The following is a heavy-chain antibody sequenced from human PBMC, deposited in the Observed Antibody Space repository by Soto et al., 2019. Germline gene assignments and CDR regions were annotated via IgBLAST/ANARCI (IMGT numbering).Heavy chain of an antibody. CDR2: IVPLSDRT. J-gene: IGHJ4*02. CDR1: GETLNSNP. D-gene: IGHD2-15*01. Sequence: QVQLVQSGAEVKKPGSSLKVSCKVFGETLNSNPIGWVRQAPGQGLEWVGGIVPLSDRTNYAQELQGRVTVTADGSTSTVYMELINLKSDDTAVYYCARKSGRDCHSGGGCFSLDVWGQGSLINVSS. CDR3: ARKSGRDCHSGGGCFSLDV. V-gene: IGHV1-69*01.